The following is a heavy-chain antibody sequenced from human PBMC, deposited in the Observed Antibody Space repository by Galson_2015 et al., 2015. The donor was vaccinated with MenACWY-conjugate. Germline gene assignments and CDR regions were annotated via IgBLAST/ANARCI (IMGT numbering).Heavy chain of an antibody. CDR2: INNRGSAT. CDR1: GFTFNNYA. J-gene: IGHJ4*02. Sequence: SLRLSCAASGFTFNNYAMTWVRQAPGKGLEWVSSINNRGSATYYVDSVKGRFTISRDNSKNTLFLQMNSLRAEDTALYYCAKPISSYYDFMTGDSWGQGTLVTVSS. D-gene: IGHD3-3*01. V-gene: IGHV3-23*01. CDR3: AKPISSYYDFMTGDS.